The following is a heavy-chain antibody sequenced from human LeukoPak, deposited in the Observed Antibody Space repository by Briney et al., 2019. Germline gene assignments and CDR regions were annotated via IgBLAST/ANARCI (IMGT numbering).Heavy chain of an antibody. D-gene: IGHD5-18*01. V-gene: IGHV1-46*01. CDR1: GYTFTSYY. CDR2: INPSGGST. J-gene: IGHJ4*02. CDR3: ARGYRIQLWLPPPGY. Sequence: ASVKVSCKASGYTFTSYYMHWVRQAPGQGLEWMGIINPSGGSTSYAQKFQGRVTMTRDTSTSTVYMELSSLRSEGTAVYYCARGYRIQLWLPPPGYWGQGTLVTVSS.